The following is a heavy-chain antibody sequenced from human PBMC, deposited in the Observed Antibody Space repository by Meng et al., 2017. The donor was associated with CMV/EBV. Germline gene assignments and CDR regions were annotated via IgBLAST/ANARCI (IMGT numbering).Heavy chain of an antibody. CDR3: ARGLYCSSTSCYRKYFDL. V-gene: IGHV4-34*01. D-gene: IGHD2-2*01. CDR1: GGSFSGYY. Sequence: GSLRLSCAVYGGSFSGYYWSWIRQPPGKGLEWIGEINHSGSTNYNPSLKSRVTISVDTSKNQFSLKLSSVTAADTAVYYCARGLYCSSTSCYRKYFDLWGRGTLVTVSS. CDR2: INHSGST. J-gene: IGHJ2*01.